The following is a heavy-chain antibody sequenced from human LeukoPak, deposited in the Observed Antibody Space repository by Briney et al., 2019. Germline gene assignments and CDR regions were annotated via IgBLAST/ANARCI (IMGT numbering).Heavy chain of an antibody. D-gene: IGHD3-22*01. CDR3: ARVFGRYYYDSSGYYSFDY. V-gene: IGHV4-59*08. J-gene: IGHJ4*02. CDR2: IYYSGST. CDR1: GGSISSYY. Sequence: SETLSLTCTVSGGSISSYYWSWIRQPPGKGLEWIGYIYYSGSTNYNPSLKSRVTISVDTSKNQFSLKLSSVTAADTAVYYCARVFGRYYYDSSGYYSFDYWGQGTLVTVSS.